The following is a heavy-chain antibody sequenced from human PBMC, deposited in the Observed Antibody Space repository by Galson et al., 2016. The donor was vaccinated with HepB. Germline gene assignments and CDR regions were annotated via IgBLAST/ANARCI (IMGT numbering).Heavy chain of an antibody. J-gene: IGHJ4*02. CDR2: ISHSGTTI. CDR3: ATDPAPGKYRYFYFDY. V-gene: IGHV3-11*01. CDR1: GLSLNNYY. Sequence: SLRLSCAASGLSLNNYYMTWVRQAPGKGLEWVSYISHSGTTIYYADSVKGRFTISRDNAKNSLYLQMDSLRAEDTAVYYGATDPAPGKYRYFYFDYWGQGTLVTVSS. D-gene: IGHD3-16*02.